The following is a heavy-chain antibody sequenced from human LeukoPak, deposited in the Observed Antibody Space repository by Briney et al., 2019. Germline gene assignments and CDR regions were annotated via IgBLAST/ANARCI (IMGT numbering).Heavy chain of an antibody. Sequence: KASETLSLTCTVSGGSISSYYWSWIRQPPGKGLEGIGYIYYSGSTNYNPSLKSRVTISVDTSKNQFSLKLSSVTAADTAVYYCAMGSDDSSGYQDYWGQGTLVTVSS. V-gene: IGHV4-59*01. J-gene: IGHJ4*02. D-gene: IGHD3-22*01. CDR3: AMGSDDSSGYQDY. CDR2: IYYSGST. CDR1: GGSISSYY.